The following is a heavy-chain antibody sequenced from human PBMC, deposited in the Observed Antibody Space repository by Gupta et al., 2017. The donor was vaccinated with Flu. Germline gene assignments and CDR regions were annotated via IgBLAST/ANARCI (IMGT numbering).Heavy chain of an antibody. CDR1: GFTVRSNY. CDR2: IYSGGST. D-gene: IGHD2-2*01. V-gene: IGHV3-66*02. CDR3: ASKAPGQGLFDY. J-gene: IGHJ4*02. Sequence: ELQLVESGGGLVQPGGSLRLSCSASGFTVRSNYMSWVRQAPGKGLEWVSVIYSGGSTYYADSVKGRFTISRDNSKNTLYLQMNSLRAEDTAVYYCASKAPGQGLFDYWGQGTLVTVSS.